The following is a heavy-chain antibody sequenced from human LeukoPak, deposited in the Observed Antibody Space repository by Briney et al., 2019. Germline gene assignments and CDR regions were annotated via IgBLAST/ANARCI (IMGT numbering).Heavy chain of an antibody. D-gene: IGHD3-22*01. J-gene: IGHJ4*02. Sequence: TGGSLRLSCAASGLTFSNAWMSWVRQVPGKGLDWVGRIKSKTNGGTTDLAAPVKGRFTISRDDSKSTLYLQMNSLKTEDTAVYYCTYYYDSSTYYHVDYWGQGTLVTVSS. CDR2: IKSKTNGGTT. CDR3: TYYYDSSTYYHVDY. CDR1: GLTFSNAW. V-gene: IGHV3-15*01.